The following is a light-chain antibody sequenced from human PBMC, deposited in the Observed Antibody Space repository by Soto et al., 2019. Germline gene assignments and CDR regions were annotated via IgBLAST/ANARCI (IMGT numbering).Light chain of an antibody. CDR2: AAS. CDR1: QDISNY. CDR3: QKYDSAPFT. J-gene: IGKJ3*01. V-gene: IGKV1-27*01. Sequence: DIQLTQSPSSLSVSGGDRVTITCRASQDISNYLAWYQQKPGKVPKLLIYAASTLHSGVPSRFSGSGSGTDFTLTINSLQPEDVATYYCQKYDSAPFTFGRGTKVDFK.